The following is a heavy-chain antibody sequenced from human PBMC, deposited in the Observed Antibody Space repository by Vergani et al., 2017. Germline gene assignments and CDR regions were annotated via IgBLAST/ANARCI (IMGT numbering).Heavy chain of an antibody. CDR3: AKDIKERVATMPRD. CDR1: GFTFDDYT. Sequence: EVQLVESGGVVVQPGGSLRLSCAASGFTFDDYTMHLVRQAPGKGLEWVSLISWDGGRTYYADSVKGRFTISRDNSNTSLYLQMNSLRTEDTALYKYAKDIKERVATMPRDWGQGTLVTVSS. V-gene: IGHV3-43*01. J-gene: IGHJ4*02. D-gene: IGHD5-12*01. CDR2: ISWDGGRT.